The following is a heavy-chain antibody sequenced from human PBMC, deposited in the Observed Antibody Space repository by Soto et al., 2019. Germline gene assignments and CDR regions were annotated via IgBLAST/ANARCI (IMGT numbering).Heavy chain of an antibody. V-gene: IGHV1-18*01. CDR3: ARAEYGDYYSVGYYFDY. Sequence: QVQLVQSGAEVKKPGASVKVSCKASGYTFTSYGISWVRQAPGQGLEWMGWISAYNGNTNYAQKLQGRVTMTTDTSTSTDYMELRSLRSDDTAVYYCARAEYGDYYSVGYYFDYWGQGTLVTVSS. D-gene: IGHD4-17*01. J-gene: IGHJ4*02. CDR1: GYTFTSYG. CDR2: ISAYNGNT.